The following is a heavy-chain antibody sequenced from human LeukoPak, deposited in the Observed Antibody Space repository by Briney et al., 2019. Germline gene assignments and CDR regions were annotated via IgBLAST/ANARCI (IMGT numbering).Heavy chain of an antibody. V-gene: IGHV3-7*01. CDR3: ARDAKDYYDSSGYY. CDR1: GFTFSRSW. D-gene: IGHD3-22*01. J-gene: IGHJ4*02. Sequence: GGSLRLTCAASGFTFSRSWISWVRQAPGKGLEWVANIKEDGSEKYYVDSVKGRITISRDNARNLLYLQMNSLRAEDTAVYFCARDAKDYYDSSGYYWGQGTLVTVSS. CDR2: IKEDGSEK.